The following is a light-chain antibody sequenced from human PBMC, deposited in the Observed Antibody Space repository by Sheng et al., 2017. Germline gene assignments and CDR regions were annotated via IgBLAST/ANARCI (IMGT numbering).Light chain of an antibody. J-gene: IGKJ1*01. CDR3: QYYNSDLGA. CDR1: QSISHW. V-gene: IGKV1-5*03. CDR2: KAS. Sequence: DIQMTQSPSTLSASLGDRVTITCRASQSISHWLAWYQQKPGKAPRLLIYKASTLESGVPSRFSGSGSGTEFTLTISSLQADDFATYYCQYYNSDLGAFGQGTKVEIK.